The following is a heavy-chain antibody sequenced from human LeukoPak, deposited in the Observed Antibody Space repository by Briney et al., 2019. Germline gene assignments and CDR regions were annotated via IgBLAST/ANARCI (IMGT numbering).Heavy chain of an antibody. CDR1: GGTFINYA. CDR3: ARGYVILTSSGPVVSALDY. J-gene: IGHJ4*02. V-gene: IGHV1-69*13. D-gene: IGHD3-9*01. Sequence: SVKVSCKASGGTFINYAISWVRQAPGQGLEWMGGIIPLFRTGKYAQNFRGSVTMTAHESTSTAYMELSSLRSEDTALYFCARGYVILTSSGPVVSALDYWGQGTLVTVSS. CDR2: IIPLFRTG.